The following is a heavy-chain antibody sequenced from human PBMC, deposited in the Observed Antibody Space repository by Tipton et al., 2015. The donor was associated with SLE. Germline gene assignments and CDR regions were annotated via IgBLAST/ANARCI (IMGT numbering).Heavy chain of an antibody. CDR3: ARGRGFTWQY. D-gene: IGHD3-10*01. Sequence: TLSLTCSVSGDSISSDHWWSWVRQAPGEALEWIAEIYYSGSTNYFPSLESRVTISIDTSGDQSSLRLTSLTAADTAVYYCARGRGFTWQYWGQGTLVTVSS. CDR1: GDSISSDHW. J-gene: IGHJ4*02. CDR2: IYYSGST. V-gene: IGHV4-4*02.